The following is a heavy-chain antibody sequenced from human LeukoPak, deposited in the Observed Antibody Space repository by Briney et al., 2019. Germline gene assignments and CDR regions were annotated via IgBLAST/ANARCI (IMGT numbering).Heavy chain of an antibody. J-gene: IGHJ3*02. D-gene: IGHD2-2*01. CDR2: INHSGST. CDR1: GGSFSGYY. V-gene: IGHV4-34*01. CDR3: ARGGASTPHAFDI. Sequence: SETLSLTCAVYGGSFSGYYWSWIRQPPGKGLEWIGEINHSGSTNYNPSLKSRVTISVDTSKNQFSLKLSSVTAADTAVYYSARGGASTPHAFDIWGQGTMVTVSS.